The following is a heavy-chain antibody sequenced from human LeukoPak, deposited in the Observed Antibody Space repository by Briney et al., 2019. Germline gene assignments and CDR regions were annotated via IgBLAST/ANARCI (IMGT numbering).Heavy chain of an antibody. Sequence: RGSLRLSCADSGFTFSSYWMHWVRQAPGKGLVWVSRINSDGSTTTYADSVKGRFTISRDNAKNTLYLQMNSLGAEDTAVYYCARNLMVRGVPFYYGIDVWGQGTTVTVSS. V-gene: IGHV3-74*01. D-gene: IGHD3-10*01. J-gene: IGHJ6*02. CDR2: INSDGSTT. CDR3: ARNLMVRGVPFYYGIDV. CDR1: GFTFSSYW.